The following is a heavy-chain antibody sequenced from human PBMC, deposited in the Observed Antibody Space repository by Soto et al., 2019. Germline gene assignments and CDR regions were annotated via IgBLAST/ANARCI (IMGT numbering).Heavy chain of an antibody. CDR2: INPSGGST. Sequence: ASVKVSCKASGYTFPSYYMHWVRQAPGQGLEWMGIINPSGGSTSYAQKYQGRVTMTRDTSTSTVYMELSSLRSEDTAVYYCARCRAYCSGGSCYSQGNWFDPWGQGTLVTVSS. CDR3: ARCRAYCSGGSCYSQGNWFDP. D-gene: IGHD2-15*01. V-gene: IGHV1-46*03. J-gene: IGHJ5*02. CDR1: GYTFPSYY.